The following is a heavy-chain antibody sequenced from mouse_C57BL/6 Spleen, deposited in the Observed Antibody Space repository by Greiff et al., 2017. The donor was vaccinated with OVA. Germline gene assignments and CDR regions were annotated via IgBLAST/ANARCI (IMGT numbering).Heavy chain of an antibody. Sequence: QVQLKQSGPGLVQPSQSLSITCTVSGFSLTSYGVHWVRQSPGKGLEWLGVIWSGGSTDYTAAFISRRSISKDNSKRQGCFKMNSLQADDTAIYYCARYDKGVATLWPFDYWGQGTTLTVSS. D-gene: IGHD1-1*02. CDR1: GFSLTSYG. J-gene: IGHJ2*01. CDR3: ARYDKGVATLWPFDY. V-gene: IGHV2-2*01. CDR2: IWSGGST.